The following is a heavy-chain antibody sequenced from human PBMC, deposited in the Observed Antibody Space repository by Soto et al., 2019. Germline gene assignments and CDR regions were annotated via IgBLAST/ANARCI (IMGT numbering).Heavy chain of an antibody. CDR1: GDSVTSNHL. V-gene: IGHV4-39*01. CDR3: ARHVDFADYIRWFDP. Sequence: QLQLQESGPGLVKPSETLALTCAVSGDSVTSNHLWGWIRQFPGKGLQWIGSIYYSGRTHYNPALESRVSISVVTSENQFSLKLTSVTSADTAVYYCARHVDFADYIRWFDPWGQGTLVTVSS. D-gene: IGHD4-17*01. J-gene: IGHJ5*02. CDR2: IYYSGRT.